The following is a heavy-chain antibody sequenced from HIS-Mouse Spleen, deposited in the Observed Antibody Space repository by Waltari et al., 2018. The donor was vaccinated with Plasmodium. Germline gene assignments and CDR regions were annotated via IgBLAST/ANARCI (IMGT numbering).Heavy chain of an antibody. CDR1: GGSISSSSYS. CDR2: IYYSGST. D-gene: IGHD1-26*01. Sequence: QLQLQESGPGLVKPSEPLSLTCTVSGGSISSSSYSWCWIRQPPGKGLEWLGSIYYSGSTYYNPSLKSRVTISVDTSKNQFSLKLSSVTAADTAVYYCARRGGSYYYFDYWGQGTRVTVSS. V-gene: IGHV4-39*01. J-gene: IGHJ4*02. CDR3: ARRGGSYYYFDY.